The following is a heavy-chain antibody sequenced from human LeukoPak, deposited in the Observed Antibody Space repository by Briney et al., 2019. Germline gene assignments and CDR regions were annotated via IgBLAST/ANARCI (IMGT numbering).Heavy chain of an antibody. D-gene: IGHD3-3*01. CDR3: ARQHDFWSGYASGFDP. V-gene: IGHV4-38-2*01. J-gene: IGHJ5*02. CDR2: IYHSGST. Sequence: LETLSLTCAVSGYSISSGYYWGWIRQPPGKGLGWIGSIYHSGSTYYNPSLKSRVTISVDTSKNQFSLKLSSVTAADTAVYYCARQHDFWSGYASGFDPWGQGTLVTVSS. CDR1: GYSISSGYY.